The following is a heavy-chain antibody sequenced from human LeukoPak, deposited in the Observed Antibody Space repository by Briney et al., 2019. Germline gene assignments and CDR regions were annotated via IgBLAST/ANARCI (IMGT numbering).Heavy chain of an antibody. Sequence: ASVKVSCKASGYTFTSYDINWVRQATRQGLEWMGWMNPNSGNTGYAQKFQGRVTMTRNTSISTAYMELSSLRSEDTAVYYCARGGYSSGWEYYFDYWGQGTLVTVSS. V-gene: IGHV1-8*01. CDR3: ARGGYSSGWEYYFDY. J-gene: IGHJ4*02. D-gene: IGHD6-19*01. CDR2: MNPNSGNT. CDR1: GYTFTSYD.